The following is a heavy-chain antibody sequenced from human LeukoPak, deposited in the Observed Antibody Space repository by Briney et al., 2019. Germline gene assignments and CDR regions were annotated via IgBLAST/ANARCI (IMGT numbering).Heavy chain of an antibody. D-gene: IGHD3-10*01. CDR1: GGSISSSNW. CDR2: IYHSGRT. J-gene: IGHJ5*02. Sequence: SETLSLTCAVSGGSISSSNWWSWVRQPPGKGLEWIGEIYHSGRTNYNPSLKSRGTISVDKSKNQFSLKLSSVTAADTAVYYCAVYSYYYGSGSSDPWGQGTLVTVSS. V-gene: IGHV4-4*02. CDR3: AVYSYYYGSGSSDP.